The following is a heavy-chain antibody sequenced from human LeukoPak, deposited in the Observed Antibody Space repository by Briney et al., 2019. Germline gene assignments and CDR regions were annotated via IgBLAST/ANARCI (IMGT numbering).Heavy chain of an antibody. CDR1: GGSISSSSYY. CDR3: ARVYSSSSGY. D-gene: IGHD6-13*01. V-gene: IGHV4-39*01. Sequence: SETLSLTCTVSGGSISSSSYYWGWIRQPPGKGLEWIGSIYYSGSTYYNPSLKSRVTISVDTSKNQFSLKLSSVTAADTAVYYCARVYSSSSGYWGQGTLVTVSS. CDR2: IYYSGST. J-gene: IGHJ4*02.